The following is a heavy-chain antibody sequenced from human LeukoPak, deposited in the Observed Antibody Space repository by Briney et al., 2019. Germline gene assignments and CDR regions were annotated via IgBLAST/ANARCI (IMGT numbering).Heavy chain of an antibody. CDR1: GGSISSYY. D-gene: IGHD4-17*01. V-gene: IGHV4-59*01. Sequence: SETLSLTCTVSGGSISSYYWSWLRQPPGKGLEWVGYIYYSGSTNYNPSLKSRVTISVDTSKNQFSLKLSSVTAADTAVYYCARRGDYGDYAGAFDIWGQGTMVTVSS. CDR3: ARRGDYGDYAGAFDI. J-gene: IGHJ3*02. CDR2: IYYSGST.